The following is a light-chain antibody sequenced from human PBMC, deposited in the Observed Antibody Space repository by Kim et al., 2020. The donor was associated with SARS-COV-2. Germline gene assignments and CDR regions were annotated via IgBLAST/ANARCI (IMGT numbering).Light chain of an antibody. CDR2: AVS. Sequence: QSALTQPASVSGSPGQSITISCTGTSCDVASYNYVSWYQHHPGKAPKLMISAVSNRPSGISNRFSGSKSGNTASLTISGLQAEDEADYYCSSYASRNTFLFGTGTQLTVL. CDR1: SCDVASYNY. V-gene: IGLV2-14*03. J-gene: IGLJ1*01. CDR3: SSYASRNTFL.